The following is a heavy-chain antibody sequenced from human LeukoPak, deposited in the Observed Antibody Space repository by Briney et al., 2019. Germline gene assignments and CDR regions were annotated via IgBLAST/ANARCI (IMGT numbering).Heavy chain of an antibody. V-gene: IGHV1-69*13. J-gene: IGHJ6*03. CDR3: AGPYGSGSLYYYYYYMDV. CDR1: GGTFSSYA. D-gene: IGHD3-10*01. CDR2: IIPIFHTA. Sequence: GASVKVSCKASGGTFSSYAISWVRQAPGQGLEWMGGIIPIFHTADYAQKFQGRVTITADESTSTVYMELSSLRSEDTAVYYCAGPYGSGSLYYYYYYMDVWGKGTTVTISS.